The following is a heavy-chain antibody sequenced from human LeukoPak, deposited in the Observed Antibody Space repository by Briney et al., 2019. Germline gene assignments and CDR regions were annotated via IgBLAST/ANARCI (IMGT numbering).Heavy chain of an antibody. V-gene: IGHV4-59*11. D-gene: IGHD4-11*01. Sequence: PSETLSLTCTVFGDSINSHYWSWVRQAPGKGLEWIGCIFYSGNTNYSTSLKSRVTISIDTSKKQFSLRLTSVTTADTAVYFCARTGDYSRSTGGWFDPWGQGTLVTVSS. CDR1: GDSINSHY. J-gene: IGHJ5*02. CDR2: IFYSGNT. CDR3: ARTGDYSRSTGGWFDP.